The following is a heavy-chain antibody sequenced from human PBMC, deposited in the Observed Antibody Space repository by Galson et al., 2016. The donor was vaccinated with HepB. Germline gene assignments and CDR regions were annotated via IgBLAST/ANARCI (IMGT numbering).Heavy chain of an antibody. CDR2: ISTSGTT. V-gene: IGHV4-61*02. J-gene: IGHJ4*02. CDR3: ARRPDS. CDR1: GGSIISGSHY. Sequence: TLSLTCTVSGGSIISGSHYWTWIRQPAGKGLEWIGGISTSGTTKNNPPPRSRFTISADTSKTQPSLKLSSVTASDTAMYYCARRPDSWGQGTLVTVSS.